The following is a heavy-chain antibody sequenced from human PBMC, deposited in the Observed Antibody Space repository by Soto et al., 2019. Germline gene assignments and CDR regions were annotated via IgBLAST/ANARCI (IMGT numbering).Heavy chain of an antibody. D-gene: IGHD3-22*01. CDR1: GYTFTSYA. V-gene: IGHV1-3*01. CDR2: INAGNGNT. J-gene: IGHJ4*02. Sequence: GASVKVSCKASGYTFTSYAMHWVRQAPGQRLEWMGWINAGNGNTKYSQKFQGRVTITRDTSASTAYMELSSLRSEDTAVYYCARLPSYYYDSSGYDFDYWGQGTLVTVSS. CDR3: ARLPSYYYDSSGYDFDY.